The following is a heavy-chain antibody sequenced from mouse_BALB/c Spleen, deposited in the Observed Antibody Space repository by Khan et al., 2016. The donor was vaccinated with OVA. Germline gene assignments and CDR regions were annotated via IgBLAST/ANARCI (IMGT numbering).Heavy chain of an antibody. CDR1: GYTFTNYG. J-gene: IGHJ1*01. V-gene: IGHV9-3-1*01. CDR3: ARMKPYLYFDV. CDR2: INTYTGEP. Sequence: QIQLVPSGPELKKPGETVKISCKASGYTFTNYGMNWVKQAPGKGLKWMGWINTYTGEPTYADDFKGRSAFSLETSASTAYLQINNLKNEDTATYFCARMKPYLYFDVWGAGTTVTVSS.